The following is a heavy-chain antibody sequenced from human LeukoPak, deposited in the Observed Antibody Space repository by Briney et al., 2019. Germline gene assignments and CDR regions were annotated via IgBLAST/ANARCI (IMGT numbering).Heavy chain of an antibody. Sequence: SEPLSLSCAVSGGSISSSNWWSWVRQPPGKGLEWIGEIYHSGGTNYNPSLKSRVTISVDKSKNQFSLKLTSVTAADTAVYYCASSRGVVTAYDIWGQGTMVTVSS. CDR2: IYHSGGT. CDR1: GGSISSSNW. CDR3: ASSRGVVTAYDI. V-gene: IGHV4-4*02. J-gene: IGHJ3*02. D-gene: IGHD2-21*02.